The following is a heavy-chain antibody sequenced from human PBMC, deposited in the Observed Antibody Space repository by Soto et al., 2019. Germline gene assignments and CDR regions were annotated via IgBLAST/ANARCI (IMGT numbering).Heavy chain of an antibody. Sequence: PSETVSLTCTVSGASIRTYSWSWIRQSAGKGLEWIGHMYTNGRTNYIPSLKSRITMSVDTSKNQFSLNLKFVTAADTDVYFCAKDQSGDADIWGQGTMVTVSS. CDR3: AKDQSGDADI. D-gene: IGHD7-27*01. CDR1: GASIRTYS. J-gene: IGHJ3*02. V-gene: IGHV4-4*07. CDR2: MYTNGRT.